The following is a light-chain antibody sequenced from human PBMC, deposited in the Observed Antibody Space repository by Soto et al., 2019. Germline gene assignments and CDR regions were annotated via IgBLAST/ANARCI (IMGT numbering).Light chain of an antibody. CDR2: NDD. Sequence: QSVLTQPPSVSGTPGLRVNISCSGGISNIGKDTVNWYQQLPGTAPKLLMFNDDKRPSGVPDRFSGSRSCTSASLAISGLQSDDDAVYFCSTWDDSLNGWVFGGGTKLTVL. CDR1: ISNIGKDT. V-gene: IGLV1-44*01. J-gene: IGLJ3*02. CDR3: STWDDSLNGWV.